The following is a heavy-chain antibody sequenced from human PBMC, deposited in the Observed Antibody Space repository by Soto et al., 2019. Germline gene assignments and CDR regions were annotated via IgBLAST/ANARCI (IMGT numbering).Heavy chain of an antibody. CDR1: GGSISSYY. V-gene: IGHV4-59*01. CDR3: AREYSSSSGYYYYYGMDV. D-gene: IGHD6-6*01. Sequence: SETLSLTCTVSGGSISSYYWSWIRQPPGKGLEWIGYIYYSGSTNYNPSLKSRVTISVDTSKNQFSLELSSVTAADTAVYYCAREYSSSSGYYYYYGMDVWGQGTTVTVYS. CDR2: IYYSGST. J-gene: IGHJ6*02.